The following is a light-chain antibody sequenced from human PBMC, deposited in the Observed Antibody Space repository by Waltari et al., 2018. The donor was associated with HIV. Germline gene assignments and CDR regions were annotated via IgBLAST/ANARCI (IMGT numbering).Light chain of an antibody. CDR1: QDSSNS. V-gene: IGKV1-9*01. CDR3: QQLNTYPHT. J-gene: IGKJ2*01. CDR2: STS. Sequence: DIHLTQSPSFLSASVGDRVPITCRASQDSSNSVAWYQQRPGKAPKLLIYSTSTLQSGVPSRFRGSRSRTEFTLTIASLQAEDFATYFCQQLNTYPHTFGQGTKVGI.